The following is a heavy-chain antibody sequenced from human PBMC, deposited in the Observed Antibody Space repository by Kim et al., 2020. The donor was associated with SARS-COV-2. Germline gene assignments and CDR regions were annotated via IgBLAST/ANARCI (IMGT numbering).Heavy chain of an antibody. D-gene: IGHD1-26*01. CDR3: AHKPPLWDRGYFDY. J-gene: IGHJ4*02. V-gene: IGHV2-5*01. Sequence: SPSLKSRLTITKETSKNQVVLTMTNMDPVDTATYYCAHKPPLWDRGYFDYWGQGTLVTVSS.